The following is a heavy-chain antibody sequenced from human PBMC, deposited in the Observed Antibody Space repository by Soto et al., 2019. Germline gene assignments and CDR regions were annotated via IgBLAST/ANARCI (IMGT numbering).Heavy chain of an antibody. CDR2: IYYSGST. J-gene: IGHJ3*02. Sequence: SETLSLTCTVSGGSISSYCWSWIRQPPGKGLEWIGYIYYSGSTNYNPSLKSRVAISVDTSKNQFSLKLSSVTAADTAVYYCAREGYYYDSSGPSRDAFDIWGQGTMVTVSS. CDR1: GGSISSYC. V-gene: IGHV4-59*01. CDR3: AREGYYYDSSGPSRDAFDI. D-gene: IGHD3-22*01.